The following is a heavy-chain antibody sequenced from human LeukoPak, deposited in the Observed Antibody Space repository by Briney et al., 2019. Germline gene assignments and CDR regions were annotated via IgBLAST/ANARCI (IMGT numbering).Heavy chain of an antibody. CDR1: GFTFSSYG. CDR2: IRYDGSNE. J-gene: IGHJ4*02. Sequence: GGSLRLSCAASGFTFSSYGMHWVRQAPGKGLEWVSFIRYDGSNEYYADSVRGRFTISRDNSKNTLYLQMNSLRAEDTAVYYCAKDLSIAVAGTDYWGQGTLVTVSS. D-gene: IGHD6-19*01. V-gene: IGHV3-30*02. CDR3: AKDLSIAVAGTDY.